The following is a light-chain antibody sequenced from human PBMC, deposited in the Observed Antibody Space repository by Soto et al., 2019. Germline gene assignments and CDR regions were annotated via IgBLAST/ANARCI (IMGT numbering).Light chain of an antibody. CDR1: SSNIGAGYD. CDR2: GNN. V-gene: IGLV1-40*01. Sequence: HSVLTQPPLVSGAPGQRVTISCSGGSSNIGAGYDVHWYQQLPETPPKLLIYGNNIRPSGVPDRFSGSKSGTSASLAITGLQAEDEADYYCHSYDRSLSGSVFGGGTQLTVL. CDR3: HSYDRSLSGSV. J-gene: IGLJ3*02.